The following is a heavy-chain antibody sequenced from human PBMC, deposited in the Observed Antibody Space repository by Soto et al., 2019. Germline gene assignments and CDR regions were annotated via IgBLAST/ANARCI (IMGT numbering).Heavy chain of an antibody. Sequence: QVQLVESGGGVVQPGRSLRLSCAASGFTFSSYGMHWVRQTPGKGLEWVAVIWYDGNNKYYADSVKGRFTISRDNSKNTLYLQMNSLRAEDTAVYYSARGLWGMDVWGQGTTVTVSS. J-gene: IGHJ6*02. CDR1: GFTFSSYG. D-gene: IGHD2-21*01. V-gene: IGHV3-33*01. CDR2: IWYDGNNK. CDR3: ARGLWGMDV.